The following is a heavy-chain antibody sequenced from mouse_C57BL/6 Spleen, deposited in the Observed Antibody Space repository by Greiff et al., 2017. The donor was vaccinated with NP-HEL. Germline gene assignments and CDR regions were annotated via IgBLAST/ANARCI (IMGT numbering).Heavy chain of an antibody. CDR3: ARIDDYNYYAMDY. V-gene: IGHV5-17*01. J-gene: IGHJ4*01. D-gene: IGHD2-4*01. CDR2: ISSGSSTI. Sequence: EVKVVESGGGLVKPGGSLKLSCAASGFTFSDYGMHWVRQAPEKGLEWVAYISSGSSTIYYADTVKGRFTISRDNAKNTLFLQMTSLRSEDTAMYYCARIDDYNYYAMDYWGQGTSVTVSS. CDR1: GFTFSDYG.